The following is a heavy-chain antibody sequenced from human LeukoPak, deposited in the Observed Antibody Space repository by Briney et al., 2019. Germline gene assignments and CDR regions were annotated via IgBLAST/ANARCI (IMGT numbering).Heavy chain of an antibody. CDR1: GGSFSGYY. V-gene: IGHV4-34*01. J-gene: IGHJ3*01. Sequence: SETLSLTCAVYGGSFSGYYWSWIRQPPGKGLEWIGEINHSGSTNYNPSLKSRVTISVDTSKNQFSLKLSSVTAADTAVYYCARGQGDYGDYEGGGDYWGQGTMVTVSS. CDR3: ARGQGDYGDYEGGGDY. D-gene: IGHD4-17*01. CDR2: INHSGST.